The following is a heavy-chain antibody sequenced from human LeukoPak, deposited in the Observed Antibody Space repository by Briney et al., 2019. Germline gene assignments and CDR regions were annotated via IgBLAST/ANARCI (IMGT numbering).Heavy chain of an antibody. J-gene: IGHJ4*02. Sequence: GGSLRLSCAASGFTFSSYGMHWVRQAPGKGLEWVAFIRYDGSNKYYADSVKGRFTISRDNSKNTLYLQMNSLRTEDTAVHYCAKDQAIFGVVITEFDYRGQGTLVTVSS. CDR3: AKDQAIFGVVITEFDY. V-gene: IGHV3-30*02. CDR2: IRYDGSNK. CDR1: GFTFSSYG. D-gene: IGHD3-3*01.